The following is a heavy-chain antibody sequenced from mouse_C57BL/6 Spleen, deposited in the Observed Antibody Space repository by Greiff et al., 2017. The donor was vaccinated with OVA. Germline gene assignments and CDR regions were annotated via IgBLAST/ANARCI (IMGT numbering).Heavy chain of an antibody. CDR3: ARGRPPSHWYFDV. V-gene: IGHV5-16*01. Sequence: EVQVVESEGGLVQPGSSMKLSCTASGFTFSDYYMAWVRQVPEKGLEWVANINYDGSSTYYLDSLKSRFIISRDNAKNILYLQMSSLKSEDTATYYCARGRPPSHWYFDVWGTGTTVTVSS. CDR2: INYDGSST. J-gene: IGHJ1*03. CDR1: GFTFSDYY.